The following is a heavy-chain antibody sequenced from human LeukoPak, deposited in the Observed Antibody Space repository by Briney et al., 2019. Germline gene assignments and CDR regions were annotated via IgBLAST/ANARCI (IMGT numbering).Heavy chain of an antibody. V-gene: IGHV4-39*07. D-gene: IGHD3-10*01. CDR1: GGSISSSSYY. CDR2: VNHSGST. J-gene: IGHJ6*03. CDR3: ARALRQFGYYYYYMDV. Sequence: PSETLSLTCTVSGGSISSSSYYWGWIRQPPGKGLEWIGEVNHSGSTNYNPSLKSRVTISADTSNNQFSLKLKSVTAADTAVYYCARALRQFGYYYYYMDVWGKGTTVTISS.